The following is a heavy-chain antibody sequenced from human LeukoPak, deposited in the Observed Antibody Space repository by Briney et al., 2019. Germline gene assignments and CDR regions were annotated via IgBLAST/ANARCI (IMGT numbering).Heavy chain of an antibody. CDR2: ISAYNGNT. J-gene: IGHJ6*02. Sequence: ASVKVSCKASGYTFTSYGISWVRQAPGQGLEWMGWISAYNGNTNYAQKLQGRVTMTTDTSTSTAYMELRSLRSDDTAVYYCARRSSSWYGGLPYYYYGMDVWGQRTTVTVSS. CDR3: ARRSSSWYGGLPYYYYGMDV. D-gene: IGHD6-13*01. CDR1: GYTFTSYG. V-gene: IGHV1-18*01.